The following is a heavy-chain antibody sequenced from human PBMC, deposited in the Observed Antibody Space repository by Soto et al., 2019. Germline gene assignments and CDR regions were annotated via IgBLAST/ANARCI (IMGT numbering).Heavy chain of an antibody. J-gene: IGHJ6*02. CDR2: INPNSGGT. V-gene: IGHV1-2*04. CDR1: GYTFTGYY. Sequence: ASVKVSCKASGYTFTGYYMHWVRQAPGQGLEWMGWINPNSGGTNYAQKFQGWVTMTKETSNSTAYMELSRLRSDDTAVYYCARGIGGGHYYYYGMDVWGQGTTVTVSS. CDR3: ARGIGGGHYYYYGMDV. D-gene: IGHD3-16*01.